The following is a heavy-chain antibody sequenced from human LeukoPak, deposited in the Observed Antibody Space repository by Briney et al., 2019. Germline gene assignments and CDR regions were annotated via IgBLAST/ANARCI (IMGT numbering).Heavy chain of an antibody. CDR3: IPRSGIVVVPAASYNWFDA. J-gene: IGHJ5*02. V-gene: IGHV3-30*02. Sequence: GGSLRLSCAASGFTFSSYGMHWVRQAPGKGLEWVAFIRYDGSNKYYADSVKGRFTISRDNSKNTLYLQMNSLRAEDTAVYYCIPRSGIVVVPAASYNWFDAWGQGPLGTVS. CDR1: GFTFSSYG. D-gene: IGHD2-2*01. CDR2: IRYDGSNK.